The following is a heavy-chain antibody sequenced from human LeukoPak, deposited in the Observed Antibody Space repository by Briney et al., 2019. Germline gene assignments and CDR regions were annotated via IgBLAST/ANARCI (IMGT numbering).Heavy chain of an antibody. J-gene: IGHJ4*02. D-gene: IGHD2-15*01. CDR3: ARVFVGYCSGGSCLWDY. CDR2: MSGGGGNT. Sequence: GGSLRLSCAASGFTFSSYAMNWVRQAPGKGLEWVSGMSGGGGNTNYADSVKGRFTISRDNAKNSLYLQMNSLRDEDTAVYYCARVFVGYCSGGSCLWDYWGQGTLVTVSS. CDR1: GFTFSSYA. V-gene: IGHV3-23*01.